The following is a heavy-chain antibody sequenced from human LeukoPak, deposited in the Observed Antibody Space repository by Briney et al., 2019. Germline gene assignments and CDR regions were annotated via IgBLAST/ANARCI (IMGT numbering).Heavy chain of an antibody. CDR2: IYYSGST. J-gene: IGHJ6*03. V-gene: IGHV4-39*07. Sequence: SETLSLTCTVSGGSISSSSYYWGWIRQPPGKGLEWIGSIYYSGSTYYNPSLKSRVTISVDTSKNQFSLKLSSVTAADTAVYYCARVKGHYYDSSGYYWFPNYYYYYYMDVWGKGTTVTISS. CDR3: ARVKGHYYDSSGYYWFPNYYYYYYMDV. CDR1: GGSISSSSYY. D-gene: IGHD3-22*01.